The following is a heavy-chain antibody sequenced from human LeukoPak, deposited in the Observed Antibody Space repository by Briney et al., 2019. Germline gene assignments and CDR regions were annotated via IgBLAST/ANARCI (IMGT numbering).Heavy chain of an antibody. CDR2: INHSGST. J-gene: IGHJ3*02. V-gene: IGHV4-34*01. CDR3: ARGGECGSCDGFDM. Sequence: PSETLSLTCAVNGGSFSGYYWIWIRQPPGKGLEWIGEINHSGSTNYNPSLKSRVTISVDTSKNQFSLQLSSVTAADTAVYYCARGGECGSCDGFDMWGQGIMVTVSS. D-gene: IGHD2-15*01. CDR1: GGSFSGYY.